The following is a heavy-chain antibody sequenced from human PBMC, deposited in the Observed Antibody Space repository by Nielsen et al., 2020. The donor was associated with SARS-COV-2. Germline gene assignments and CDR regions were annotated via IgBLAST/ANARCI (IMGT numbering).Heavy chain of an antibody. CDR2: ISSSSSYI. Sequence: GGSLRLSCAASGFTFSSYSMNWVRQAPGKGLEWVSSISSSSSYIYYADSVKGRFTISRDNAKNSLYLQMNSLRAEDTAVYYCARDLDPNDKTTVVTGYFDLWGRGTLVTVSS. CDR3: ARDLDPNDKTTVVTGYFDL. CDR1: GFTFSSYS. V-gene: IGHV3-21*01. J-gene: IGHJ2*01. D-gene: IGHD4-23*01.